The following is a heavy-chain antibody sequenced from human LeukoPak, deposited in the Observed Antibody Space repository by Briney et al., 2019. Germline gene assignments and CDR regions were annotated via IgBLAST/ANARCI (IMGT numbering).Heavy chain of an antibody. V-gene: IGHV4-61*02. CDR3: ARTLGYYDSSGYSDFDY. D-gene: IGHD3-22*01. CDR2: IYASGST. CDR1: GGSVSSGSYY. J-gene: IGHJ4*02. Sequence: TLSLTCTVSGGSVSSGSYYWSWIRQPAGKGLEWIGRIYASGSTNYNPSLKSRVTISLDTSKNQSSLKLSSVTAADTAVYYCARTLGYYDSSGYSDFDYWGQGTLVTVSS.